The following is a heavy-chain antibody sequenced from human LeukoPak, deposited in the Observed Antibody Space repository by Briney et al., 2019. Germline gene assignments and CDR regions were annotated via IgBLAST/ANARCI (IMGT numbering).Heavy chain of an antibody. V-gene: IGHV1-18*01. D-gene: IGHD3-22*01. CDR3: ARVLLTYYYDSSGYYYPYYFDY. Sequence: ASVKVSCKASGYTFTSYGISWVRQAPGQGLEWMGWISAYNGNTNYAQKLQGRVTMTTDTSTSTAYMELRSLRSDDTAVYYCARVLLTYYYDSSGYYYPYYFDYWGQGTLVTVSS. CDR1: GYTFTSYG. J-gene: IGHJ4*02. CDR2: ISAYNGNT.